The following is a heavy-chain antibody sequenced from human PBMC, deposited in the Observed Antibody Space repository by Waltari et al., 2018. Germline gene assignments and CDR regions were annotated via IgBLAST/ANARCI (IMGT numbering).Heavy chain of an antibody. CDR1: GFPFGYSC. D-gene: IGHD3-10*01. Sequence: EVRLVESGGGLVQPGGSVRLSCAASGFPFGYSCISWASQAPGKGLEWVANIKQDGSENYSVDSVKGRFTISRDNAKKSLYLEMNSLRGEDTAVYYCARRADYYGSGSYHGYFDYWGQGTLVTVSS. V-gene: IGHV3-7*01. CDR2: IKQDGSEN. CDR3: ARRADYYGSGSYHGYFDY. J-gene: IGHJ4*02.